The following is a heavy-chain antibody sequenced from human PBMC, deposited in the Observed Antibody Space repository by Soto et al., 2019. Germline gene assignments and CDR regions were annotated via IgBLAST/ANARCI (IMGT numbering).Heavy chain of an antibody. J-gene: IGHJ6*02. CDR3: ARDRILSSVWDGLDF. CDR1: GFTFSDYY. CDR2: ISGSRSDT. Sequence: QVPLAESGGGLVEPGGSLRLSCAASGFTFSDYYMSWIRQAPGEGLEWLSYISGSRSDTKYADSVKGRFTISRDNARNTLYLQMNSLRAEDTAVYYCARDRILSSVWDGLDFWGQGTTVTVSS. V-gene: IGHV3-11*05. D-gene: IGHD3-22*01.